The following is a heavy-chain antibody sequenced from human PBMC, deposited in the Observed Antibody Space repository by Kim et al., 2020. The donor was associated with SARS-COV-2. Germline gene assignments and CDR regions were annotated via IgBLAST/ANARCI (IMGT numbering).Heavy chain of an antibody. CDR1: GFTFSSYS. V-gene: IGHV3-21*01. D-gene: IGHD5-12*01. CDR2: ISSSSSYI. CDR3: ARGPLYSGYDLDY. Sequence: GGSLRLSCAASGFTFSSYSMNWVRQAPGKGLEWVSSISSSSSYIYYADSVKGRFTISRDNAKNSLYLQMNSLRAEDTAVYYCARGPLYSGYDLDYWGQGTLVTVSS. J-gene: IGHJ4*02.